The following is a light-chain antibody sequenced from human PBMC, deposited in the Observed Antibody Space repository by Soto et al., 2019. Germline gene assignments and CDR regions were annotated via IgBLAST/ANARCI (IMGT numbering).Light chain of an antibody. V-gene: IGKV3-11*01. J-gene: IGKJ1*01. CDR2: DAS. CDR1: QSVSSY. Sequence: EIVLTQSPATLSLSPGERATLSCRASQSVSSYLAWYQQKPGQAPRLLIYDASNRATGIPARFSGSGSGTDFTLTINSLEPEDFAVYYWQQRSNWPPTFGQGTKVEIK. CDR3: QQRSNWPPT.